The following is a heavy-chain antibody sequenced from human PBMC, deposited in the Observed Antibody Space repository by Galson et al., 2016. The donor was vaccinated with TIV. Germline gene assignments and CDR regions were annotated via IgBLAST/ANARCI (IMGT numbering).Heavy chain of an antibody. J-gene: IGHJ6*01. V-gene: IGHV1-8*01. D-gene: IGHD4-17*01. CDR2: MNPHSGST. Sequence: QSGAEVKKPGASVKVSCKASGSSFLSFDINWVRQAAGQGLEWMGWMNPHSGSTVSAQKFQGRVTMTRNLSISTAYMELSSLTSEDTAIYYCARPSYGSGYYYAMDVWGRGTTLTVSS. CDR1: GSSFLSFD. CDR3: ARPSYGSGYYYAMDV.